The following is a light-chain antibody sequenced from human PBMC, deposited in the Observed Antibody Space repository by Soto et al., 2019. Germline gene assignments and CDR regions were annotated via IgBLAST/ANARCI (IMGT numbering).Light chain of an antibody. Sequence: EIVWTQSPATLSFSPGERATLSCRASQSISRYLAWYQQKRGQAPRLLIYDASNRATGIPARFSGSGSGTDFTLTISSLETEDFAVYYCQQRSSWPLTFGGGTKVDIK. CDR3: QQRSSWPLT. CDR2: DAS. V-gene: IGKV3-11*01. J-gene: IGKJ4*01. CDR1: QSISRY.